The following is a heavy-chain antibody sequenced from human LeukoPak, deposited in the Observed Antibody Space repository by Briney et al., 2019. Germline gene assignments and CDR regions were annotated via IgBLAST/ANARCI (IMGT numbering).Heavy chain of an antibody. Sequence: SQTLSLTCTVSGGSISSGGYYWSWIRQPPGKGLEWIGEINHSGSTNYNPSLKSRVTVSVDTSKNQFSLKLSSVTAADTAVYYCARESPINGMDVWGQGTTVTVSS. CDR1: GGSISSGGYY. V-gene: IGHV4-30-2*01. J-gene: IGHJ6*02. CDR3: ARESPINGMDV. CDR2: INHSGST.